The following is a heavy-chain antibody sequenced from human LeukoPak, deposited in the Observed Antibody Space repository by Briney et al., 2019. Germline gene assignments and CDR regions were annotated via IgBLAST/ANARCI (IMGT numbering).Heavy chain of an antibody. CDR2: IDPSDSYT. J-gene: IGHJ4*02. D-gene: IGHD3-22*01. CDR1: GYSFTSHW. CDR3: ARNPYSTHPYYYDSSGYPLDY. V-gene: IGHV5-10-1*01. Sequence: GESLKISCKGSGYSFTSHWISWVRQMPGKGLEWMGRIDPSDSYTNYSPSFQGHVTISADKSISTAYLQWSSLKASDTAMYYCARNPYSTHPYYYDSSGYPLDYWGQGTLVTVSS.